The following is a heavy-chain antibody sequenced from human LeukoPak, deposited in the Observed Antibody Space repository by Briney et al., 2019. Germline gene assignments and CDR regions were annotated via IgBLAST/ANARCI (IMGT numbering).Heavy chain of an antibody. J-gene: IGHJ4*02. V-gene: IGHV3-74*01. CDR2: INTDGSTT. CDR3: ARGRGGSYHY. CDR1: GFTFSNDW. D-gene: IGHD1-26*01. Sequence: TGGSLRLSCAASGFTFSNDWMHWVRQAPRKGLVWVSRINTDGSTTTYADSVKGRFTISRDNAKNTLYLQMNSLRVEDTAVYYCARGRGGSYHYWGQGTLVTVSS.